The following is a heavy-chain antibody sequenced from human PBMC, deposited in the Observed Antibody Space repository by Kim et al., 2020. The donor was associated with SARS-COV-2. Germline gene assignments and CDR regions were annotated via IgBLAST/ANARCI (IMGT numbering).Heavy chain of an antibody. CDR3: AREDGYYYGSEPVAFDI. CDR1: GFTFSSYS. V-gene: IGHV3-21*01. J-gene: IGHJ3*02. D-gene: IGHD3-10*01. Sequence: GGSLRLSCAASGFTFSSYSMNWVRQAPGKGLEWVSSISSSSSYIYYADSVKGRFTISRDNAKNSLYLQMNSLRAEDTAVYYCAREDGYYYGSEPVAFDIWGQGTMVTVSS. CDR2: ISSSSSYI.